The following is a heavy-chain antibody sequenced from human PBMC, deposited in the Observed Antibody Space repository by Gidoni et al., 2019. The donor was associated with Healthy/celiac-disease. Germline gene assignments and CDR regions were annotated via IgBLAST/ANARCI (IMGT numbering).Heavy chain of an antibody. Sequence: EVQLVQSGAEVKKPGESLKISCKGSGYSFTSYWIGWVRQMPGKGLEWMGIIYPGDSDTRYSPSFQGQVTISADKSISTAYLQWSSLKASDTAMYYCARQGLNCSSTSCPPWDAFDIWGQGTMVTVSS. CDR2: IYPGDSDT. CDR1: GYSFTSYW. V-gene: IGHV5-51*01. CDR3: ARQGLNCSSTSCPPWDAFDI. D-gene: IGHD2-2*01. J-gene: IGHJ3*02.